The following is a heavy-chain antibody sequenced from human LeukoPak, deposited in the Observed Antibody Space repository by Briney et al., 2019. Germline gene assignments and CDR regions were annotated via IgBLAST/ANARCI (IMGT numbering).Heavy chain of an antibody. CDR3: ARDLHYDFWSGSDAFDI. J-gene: IGHJ3*02. V-gene: IGHV4-39*07. Sequence: PSETLSLTCTVSGGSISSSSYYWGWIRQPPGKGLEWIGSIYYSGSTYYNPSLKSRVTISVDTSKNQFSLKLSSVTAADTAVYYCARDLHYDFWSGSDAFDIWGQGTMVTVSS. CDR1: GGSISSSSYY. D-gene: IGHD3-3*01. CDR2: IYYSGST.